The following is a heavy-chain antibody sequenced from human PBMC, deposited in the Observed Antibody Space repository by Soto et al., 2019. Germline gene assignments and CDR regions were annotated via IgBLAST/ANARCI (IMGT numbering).Heavy chain of an antibody. CDR1: GGSFSGYY. CDR3: ARGRGRAAGTDWLDP. CDR2: INHSGST. J-gene: IGHJ5*02. D-gene: IGHD6-13*01. Sequence: SETLSLTCAVYGGSFSGYYWSWIRQPPGKGLEWIGEINHSGSTNYNPSLKSRVTISVDTSKNQFSLKLSSMTAADTAVYYCARGRGRAAGTDWLDPWGQGPLVTVS. V-gene: IGHV4-34*01.